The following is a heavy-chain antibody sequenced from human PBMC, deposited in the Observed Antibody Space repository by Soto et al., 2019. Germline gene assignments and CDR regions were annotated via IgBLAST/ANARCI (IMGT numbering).Heavy chain of an antibody. J-gene: IGHJ1*01. CDR2: IYPGDSDT. D-gene: IGHD2-15*01. CDR1: GYSFTSYW. V-gene: IGHV5-51*01. CDR3: ARIYCSGGSCYPEYFQH. Sequence: GESLKISCKGSGYSFTSYWIGWVRQMPGKGLEWMGIIYPGDSDTRYSPSFQGQVTISADKSISTAYLQWSSLKASDTAMYYCARIYCSGGSCYPEYFQHWGQGTLVTVSS.